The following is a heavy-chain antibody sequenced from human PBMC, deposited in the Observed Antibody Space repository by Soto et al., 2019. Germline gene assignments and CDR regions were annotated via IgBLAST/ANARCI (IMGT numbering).Heavy chain of an antibody. V-gene: IGHV6-1*01. CDR3: ARLIGTSWFVG. D-gene: IGHD6-13*01. Sequence: SQTLSLTCAISGDSVSSNIVTWDWTRQSPSRGLEWLGRTYYRSQWFNDYAVSVKSRMTINADTSKNQFSLQLNYVTPEDTAVYYCARLIGTSWFVGWGQGTPVTVSS. J-gene: IGHJ4*02. CDR1: GDSVSSNIVT. CDR2: TYYRSQWFN.